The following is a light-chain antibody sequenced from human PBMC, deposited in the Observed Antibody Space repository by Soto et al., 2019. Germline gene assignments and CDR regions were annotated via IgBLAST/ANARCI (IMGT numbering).Light chain of an antibody. J-gene: IGKJ4*01. CDR1: QSVSRF. Sequence: EIVLTQSPATLSLSPGERATLSCRASQSVSRFLAWYQQKPGQAPRLLIYDASNRATGIPARFSGSGSGTDFTLTISSLGPEDFAVYYCQQRSNWKLTFGGGTKV. V-gene: IGKV3-11*01. CDR3: QQRSNWKLT. CDR2: DAS.